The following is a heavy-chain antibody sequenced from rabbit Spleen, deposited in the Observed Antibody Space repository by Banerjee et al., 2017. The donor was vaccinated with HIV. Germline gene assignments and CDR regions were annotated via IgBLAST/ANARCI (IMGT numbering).Heavy chain of an antibody. CDR3: ARDTGSSFSSYGMDL. Sequence: LVEYGGDLVQPGASLTLTCTASGFDFSNYNFMCWVRQAPGKGLEWIACIDTGSRDFTYYASWAKGRFTISKTSSTTVTPQMTRLTAADTATYFCARDTGSSFSSYGMDLWGPGTLVTVS. D-gene: IGHD8-1*01. CDR2: IDTGSRDFT. J-gene: IGHJ6*01. CDR1: GFDFSNYNF. V-gene: IGHV1S40*01.